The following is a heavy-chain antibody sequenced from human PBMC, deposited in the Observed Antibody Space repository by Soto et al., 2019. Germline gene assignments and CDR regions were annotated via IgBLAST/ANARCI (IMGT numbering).Heavy chain of an antibody. CDR2: ISAYNGNT. D-gene: IGHD2-21*01. CDR1: GYTFTSYG. Sequence: QVQLVQSGAEVKKPGASVKVSCKASGYTFTSYGISWVRQAPGQGLEWMGWISAYNGNTNYAQKLQGRVTMTTDTSPSKTYMEPRSLRSDDPAVYYRADFGGNPLTFGFWGQGSPVTVSS. J-gene: IGHJ4*02. CDR3: ADFGGNPLTFGF. V-gene: IGHV1-18*01.